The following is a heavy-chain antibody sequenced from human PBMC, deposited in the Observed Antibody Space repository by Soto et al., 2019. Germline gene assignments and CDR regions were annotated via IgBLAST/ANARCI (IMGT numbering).Heavy chain of an antibody. J-gene: IGHJ4*02. V-gene: IGHV3-23*01. D-gene: IGHD2-8*01. CDR3: ARRMTAYFDF. CDR1: GFTFTTSA. CDR2: LTGDGAYI. Sequence: EVQLLESGGALVQPGGSLRLSCAASGFTFTTSAMSWVRQAPGKGLEWVSTLTGDGAYISYADSVKGRFTISRDNSQNTLYLQMTSLRADDTAIYDCARRMTAYFDFWGKGTLVTVSS.